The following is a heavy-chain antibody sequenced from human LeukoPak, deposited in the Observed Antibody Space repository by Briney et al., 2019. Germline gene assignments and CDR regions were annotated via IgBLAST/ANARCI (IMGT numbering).Heavy chain of an antibody. Sequence: GGSLRLSCAASGFTFSSRSMNRVRQAPGKGLEWISAITSGSTYIYYADSVKGRFTTSRDNARNSLHLQMDSLRVEDTAVYYCARILYDTSGYRLDYWGQGTLVTVS. CDR3: ARILYDTSGYRLDY. CDR2: ITSGSTYI. V-gene: IGHV3-21*01. J-gene: IGHJ4*02. D-gene: IGHD3-22*01. CDR1: GFTFSSRS.